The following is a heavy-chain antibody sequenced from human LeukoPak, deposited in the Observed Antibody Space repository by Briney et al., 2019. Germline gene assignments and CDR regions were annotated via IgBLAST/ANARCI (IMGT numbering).Heavy chain of an antibody. V-gene: IGHV1-46*01. D-gene: IGHD6-25*01. CDR2: VYPSGGRT. CDR1: GYTFTNYY. Sequence: ASVKVSCKASGYTFTNYYMHWVRQARGQGLEWMGIVYPSGGRTSYAQKFQGRVTMTRDMSTSTVYMELSSLRSEDTAIYYCARGSGGAYYMDVWGKGTTVTVSS. J-gene: IGHJ6*03. CDR3: ARGSGGAYYMDV.